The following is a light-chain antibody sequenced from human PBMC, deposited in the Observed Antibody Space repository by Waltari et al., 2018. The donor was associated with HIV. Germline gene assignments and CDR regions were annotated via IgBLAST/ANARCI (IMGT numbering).Light chain of an antibody. CDR3: SSYTSSSTLRV. J-gene: IGLJ3*02. CDR1: SSDVGGYNY. Sequence: QSALTQPASVSGSPGQSITISCTGTSSDVGGYNYVSWYQQHPGKAPKLMIYEVSNRPSGVSNLFSVSKAGNTASLTISGLQAEDDADYYCSSYTSSSTLRVFGGGTKLTVL. CDR2: EVS. V-gene: IGLV2-14*01.